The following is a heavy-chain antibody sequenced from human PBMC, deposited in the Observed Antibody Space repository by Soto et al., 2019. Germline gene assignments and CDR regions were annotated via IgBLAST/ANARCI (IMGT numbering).Heavy chain of an antibody. J-gene: IGHJ2*01. Sequence: GGSLRLSCAASGFTFSSYAMSWVRQAPGKGLEWVSAISGSGGSTYYADSVKGRFTISRDNSKNTLYLQMNSLRAEDTAVYYCAKDRTVTALRYRYFDLWGRGTLVTVSS. CDR2: ISGSGGST. CDR3: AKDRTVTALRYRYFDL. D-gene: IGHD2-21*02. V-gene: IGHV3-23*01. CDR1: GFTFSSYA.